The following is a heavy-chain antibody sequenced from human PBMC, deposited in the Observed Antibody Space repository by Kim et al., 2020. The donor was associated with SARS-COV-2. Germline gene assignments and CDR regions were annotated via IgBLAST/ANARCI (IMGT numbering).Heavy chain of an antibody. CDR1: GYTFTSYA. CDR3: ARVRLYDFWSGPTNYFDY. CDR2: INAGNGNT. D-gene: IGHD3-3*01. V-gene: IGHV1-3*01. J-gene: IGHJ4*02. Sequence: ASVKVSCKASGYTFTSYAMHWVRQAPGQRLEWMGWINAGNGNTKYSQKFQGRVTITRDTSASTAYMELSSLRSEDTAVYYCARVRLYDFWSGPTNYFDYWGQGTLVTVSS.